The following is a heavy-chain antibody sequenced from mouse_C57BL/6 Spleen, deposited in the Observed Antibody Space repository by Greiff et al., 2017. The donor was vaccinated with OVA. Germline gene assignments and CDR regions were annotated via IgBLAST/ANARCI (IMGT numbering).Heavy chain of an antibody. CDR2: IDPENGDT. J-gene: IGHJ2*01. V-gene: IGHV14-4*01. CDR1: GFNIKDDY. Sequence: EVKLVESGAELVRPGASVKLSCTASGFNIKDDYMHWVKQRPEQGLEWIGWIDPENGDTEYASKFQGKATITADTSSNTAYLQLSSLTSEDTAVYYCTSRSSYYFDYWGQGTTLTVSS. D-gene: IGHD1-1*01. CDR3: TSRSSYYFDY.